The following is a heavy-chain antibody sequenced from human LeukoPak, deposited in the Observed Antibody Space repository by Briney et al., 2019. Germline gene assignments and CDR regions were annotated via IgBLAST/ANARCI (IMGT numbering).Heavy chain of an antibody. Sequence: PGGSLRLSCAASGFSFSGIWMNWVRQAPGKGLEWVANIKQDGSQKYYVESVKGRFTISIDNAKKSVHLQMNSLRVEDTAVYYCVRDGPEFLEFDYWGQGTLVTVSS. V-gene: IGHV3-7*01. CDR1: GFSFSGIW. CDR3: VRDGPEFLEFDY. CDR2: IKQDGSQK. D-gene: IGHD2-21*01. J-gene: IGHJ4*02.